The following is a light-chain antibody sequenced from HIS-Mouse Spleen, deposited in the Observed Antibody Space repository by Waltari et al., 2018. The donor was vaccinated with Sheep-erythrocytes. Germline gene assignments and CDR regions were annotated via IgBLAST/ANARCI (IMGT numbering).Light chain of an antibody. V-gene: IGKV2-28*01. CDR3: MQALQTPLT. CDR2: LGS. Sequence: DIVMTQSPLSLPVTPGEPASISCRSSQSLLHSNVYNYLDWYLQKPEQSPQLVIYLGSSRASGVPDRFSGSGSGTDFTLKISRVEAEDVGVYYCMQALQTPLTFGQGTKLEIK. J-gene: IGKJ2*01. CDR1: QSLLHSNVYNY.